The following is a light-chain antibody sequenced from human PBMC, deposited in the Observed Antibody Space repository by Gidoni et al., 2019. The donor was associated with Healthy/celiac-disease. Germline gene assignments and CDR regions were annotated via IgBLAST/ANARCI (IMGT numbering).Light chain of an antibody. Sequence: DIQMTQSPSTLSASVGDRVTITCRASQSISSWLAWYQQKPGKAPKLLIYDASSLESGVPSRFSGSGSGTEFTLPISSLQPDDFATYYCQPYNSYSRTFGQGTKVEIK. J-gene: IGKJ1*01. CDR1: QSISSW. V-gene: IGKV1-5*01. CDR3: QPYNSYSRT. CDR2: DAS.